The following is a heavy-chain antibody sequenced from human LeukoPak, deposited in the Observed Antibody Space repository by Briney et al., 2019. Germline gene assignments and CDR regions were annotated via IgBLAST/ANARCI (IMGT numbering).Heavy chain of an antibody. Sequence: SETLSLTCAVSGGSFSGYYWTWIRQPPGKGLEWIGEINHSGSANYNPSLMSRVTISLDTSKNHFSLNLSSVTAADTAVYYCASVTYYYGSGNVYYFDYWGQGTLVTVSS. D-gene: IGHD3-10*01. CDR1: GGSFSGYY. J-gene: IGHJ4*02. CDR2: INHSGSA. V-gene: IGHV4-34*01. CDR3: ASVTYYYGSGNVYYFDY.